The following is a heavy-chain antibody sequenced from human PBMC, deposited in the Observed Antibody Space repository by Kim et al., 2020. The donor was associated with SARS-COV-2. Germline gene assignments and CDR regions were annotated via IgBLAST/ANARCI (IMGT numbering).Heavy chain of an antibody. V-gene: IGHV3-21*01. CDR1: RFLFSHYN. CDR2: ISSSTTDV. CDR3: AREGSRYSYDAGGSTYYFDS. Sequence: GGSLRLSCAASRFLFSHYNMNWVRQAPGKGLEWVSSISSSTTDVYYADSVKGRFTISRDNAKNSLYLQMDSLRAEDTAAYFCAREGSRYSYDAGGSTYYFDSWGQGTQVTVST. J-gene: IGHJ4*02. D-gene: IGHD3-22*01.